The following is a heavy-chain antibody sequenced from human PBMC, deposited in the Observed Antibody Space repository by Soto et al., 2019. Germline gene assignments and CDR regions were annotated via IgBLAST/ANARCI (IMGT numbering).Heavy chain of an antibody. V-gene: IGHV1-2*04. Sequence: ASVKVSCKASGYTFTGYYMHWVRQAPGQGLEWMGWINPNSGGTNYAQKFQGWVTMTRDTSISTAYMELSRLRSDDTAVYYCARDYGGGSPYYYGMDVWGQGTTVTVSS. J-gene: IGHJ6*02. CDR1: GYTFTGYY. CDR3: ARDYGGGSPYYYGMDV. D-gene: IGHD2-15*01. CDR2: INPNSGGT.